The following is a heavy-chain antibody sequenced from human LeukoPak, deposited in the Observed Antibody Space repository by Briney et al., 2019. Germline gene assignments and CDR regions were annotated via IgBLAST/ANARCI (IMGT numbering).Heavy chain of an antibody. Sequence: GGSLRLSCAASAFTFSSYAMSWVRQAPGEGLEWVSAISDSGGSTYYADSVKGRFTVSRDNSKNTMYLQMNSLRAEDTAVYYCAKDRRACSSSSCYYRFDYWGQGTLVTVSS. CDR2: ISDSGGST. V-gene: IGHV3-23*01. D-gene: IGHD2-2*01. CDR1: AFTFSSYA. CDR3: AKDRRACSSSSCYYRFDY. J-gene: IGHJ4*02.